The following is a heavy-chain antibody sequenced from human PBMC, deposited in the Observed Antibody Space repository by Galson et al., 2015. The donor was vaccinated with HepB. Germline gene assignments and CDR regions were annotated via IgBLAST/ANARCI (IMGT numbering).Heavy chain of an antibody. CDR2: ISYDGSNK. V-gene: IGHV3-30*04. J-gene: IGHJ4*02. D-gene: IGHD2-21*02. Sequence: SLRLSCAASGFTFSSYAMHWVRQAPGKGLEWVAVISYDGSNKYYADSVKGRFTISRDNSKNTLYLQMNSLRAEDTAVYYCARDGWLGVTYDYWGQGTLVTVSS. CDR1: GFTFSSYA. CDR3: ARDGWLGVTYDY.